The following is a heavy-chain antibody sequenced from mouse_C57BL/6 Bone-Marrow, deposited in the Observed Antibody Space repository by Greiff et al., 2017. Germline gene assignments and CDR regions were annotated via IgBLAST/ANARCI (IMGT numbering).Heavy chain of an antibody. CDR3: TTPATRDYFDY. Sequence: EVKLVESGAELVRPGASVKLSCTASGFNIKDDYMHWVKQRPEQGLEWIGWLDPENGDTEYASKFQGKATITADTSSNTAYLQLSSLTSEDTAVYYCTTPATRDYFDYWGQGTTLTVSS. J-gene: IGHJ2*01. D-gene: IGHD1-2*01. CDR1: GFNIKDDY. CDR2: LDPENGDT. V-gene: IGHV14-4*01.